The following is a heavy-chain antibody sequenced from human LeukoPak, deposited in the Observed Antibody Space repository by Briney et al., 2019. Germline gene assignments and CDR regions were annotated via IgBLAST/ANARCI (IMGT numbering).Heavy chain of an antibody. CDR1: GGTFSSYA. V-gene: IGHV1-69*06. D-gene: IGHD3-10*01. CDR3: ARGYYNLHAFDI. CDR2: IIPIFGTA. J-gene: IGHJ3*02. Sequence: SVKVSCKASGGTFSSYAISWVRQAPGQGLEWMGGIIPIFGTANYAQKFQGRVTITADKSTSTAYMELSSLRSEDTAVYYCARGYYNLHAFDIWGQGTMVTVSS.